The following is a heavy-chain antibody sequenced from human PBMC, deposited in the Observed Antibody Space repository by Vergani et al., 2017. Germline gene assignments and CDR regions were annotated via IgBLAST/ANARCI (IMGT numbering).Heavy chain of an antibody. CDR2: ISSSSSYI. J-gene: IGHJ4*02. Sequence: EVQLVESGGGLVKPGGSLRLSFAASGFTFSSYSMNWVRQAPGKGLEWVSSISSSSSYIYYADSVKGRFTISRDNAKNSLYLQMNSLRAEDTAVYYCARGTPYCSSTSCYLDYWGQGTLVTVSS. D-gene: IGHD2-2*01. V-gene: IGHV3-21*01. CDR3: ARGTPYCSSTSCYLDY. CDR1: GFTFSSYS.